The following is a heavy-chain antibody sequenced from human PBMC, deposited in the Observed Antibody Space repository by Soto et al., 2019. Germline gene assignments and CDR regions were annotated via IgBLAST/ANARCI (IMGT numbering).Heavy chain of an antibody. CDR1: GFTFSSYA. V-gene: IGHV3-30-3*01. Sequence: QVQLVESGGGVVQPGRSLRLSCAASGFTFSSYAMHWVRQAPGKGLEWVAVISYDGSNKYYADSVKGRFTISRDNSKNTLYLQMNSLRAEDTAVYHCARDITLLAAFDIWGQGTMVTVSS. CDR3: ARDITLLAAFDI. CDR2: ISYDGSNK. J-gene: IGHJ3*02. D-gene: IGHD2-15*01.